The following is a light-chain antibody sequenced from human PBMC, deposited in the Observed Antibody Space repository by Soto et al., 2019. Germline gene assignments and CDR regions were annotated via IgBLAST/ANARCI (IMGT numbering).Light chain of an antibody. Sequence: EVVLTQSPGTLSLSPGERVTLSCRASQSVARSYLAWYQQKPGRAPRLRFYSASSRATGIPDRFSGSGAGTDFTVTISRLEPEEFAVDYCHHFGSLPETFGQGTNVE. V-gene: IGKV3-20*01. J-gene: IGKJ1*01. CDR2: SAS. CDR1: QSVARSY. CDR3: HHFGSLPET.